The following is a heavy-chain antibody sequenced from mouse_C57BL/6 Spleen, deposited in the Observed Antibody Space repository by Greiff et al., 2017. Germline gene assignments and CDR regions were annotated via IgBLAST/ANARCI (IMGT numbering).Heavy chain of an antibody. CDR3: TSIYYDSYYFDD. D-gene: IGHD2-4*01. Sequence: EVQLQESGAELVRPGASVKLSCTASGFNIKDYYMHWVKQRPEQGLEWIGRIDPEDGDTEYAPKFQGKATMTADTSSNTAYLQLSSLTSEDTAVYYCTSIYYDSYYFDDWGQGTTLTVSS. CDR2: IDPEDGDT. J-gene: IGHJ2*01. V-gene: IGHV14-1*01. CDR1: GFNIKDYY.